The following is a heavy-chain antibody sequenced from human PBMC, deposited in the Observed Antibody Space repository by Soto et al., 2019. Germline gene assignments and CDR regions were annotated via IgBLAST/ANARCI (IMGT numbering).Heavy chain of an antibody. CDR3: VKDGGYCSSATCYSPRNHYFDS. V-gene: IGHV3-7*03. J-gene: IGHJ4*02. CDR1: GFSFSDYW. Sequence: GGSLRLSCVASGFSFSDYWMSWVRQAPGKGPEWVANIKFDGSEKQYVDSVRGRFSISRDNFRNSLFLQMNSLRAGDTAIYYCVKDGGYCSSATCYSPRNHYFDSWGQGTLVTVSS. D-gene: IGHD2-2*01. CDR2: IKFDGSEK.